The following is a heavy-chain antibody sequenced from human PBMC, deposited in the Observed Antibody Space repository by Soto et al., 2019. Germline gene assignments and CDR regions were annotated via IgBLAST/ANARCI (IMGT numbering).Heavy chain of an antibody. J-gene: IGHJ6*02. Sequence: QVHLVESGGGAVQAGRSLRVSCATSGFIFSPYGMHWVRQAPGKGLEWVAFINYDGSSKFYGDYVKGRFTVSRDNSKNTLFLQLNSLSGEDTATYYCARCKQKVIHCAMDVWGQGATVTVTS. CDR1: GFIFSPYG. CDR2: INYDGSSK. D-gene: IGHD2-21*01. CDR3: ARCKQKVIHCAMDV. V-gene: IGHV3-30*12.